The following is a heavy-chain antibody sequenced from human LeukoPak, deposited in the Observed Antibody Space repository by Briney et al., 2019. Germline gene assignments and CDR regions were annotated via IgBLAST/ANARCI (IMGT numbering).Heavy chain of an antibody. CDR2: ISYDGSNK. D-gene: IGHD1-26*01. CDR1: GFTFSSYA. Sequence: GGSLRLSCAASGFTFSSYAMHWVRQAPGKGLEWVAVISYDGSNKYYADSVKGRFTISRDNSKNTLYLQMNSLRAEDTAVYYCARDRGFEWELPCHWGQGTLVTVSS. V-gene: IGHV3-30-3*01. J-gene: IGHJ4*02. CDR3: ARDRGFEWELPCH.